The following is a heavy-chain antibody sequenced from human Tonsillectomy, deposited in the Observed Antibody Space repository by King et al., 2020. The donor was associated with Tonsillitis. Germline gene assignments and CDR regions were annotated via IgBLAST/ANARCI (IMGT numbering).Heavy chain of an antibody. D-gene: IGHD4-17*01. J-gene: IGHJ6*03. CDR3: AKDQQAYGDYEYYYYYMDV. CDR1: GFTVSTYG. CDR2: ISYDGSNK. V-gene: IGHV3-30*18. Sequence: VQLVESGGGVVQPGRSLRLSCAGSGFTVSTYGMHWVRQAPGKGLECVAVISYDGSNKKYADSVKGRFTISRDNSKNKLYLQMNSLRPEDTAVDYCAKDQQAYGDYEYYYYYMDVWGTGTTVTVSS.